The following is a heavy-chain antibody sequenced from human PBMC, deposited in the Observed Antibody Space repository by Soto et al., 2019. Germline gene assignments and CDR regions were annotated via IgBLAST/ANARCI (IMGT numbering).Heavy chain of an antibody. Sequence: ASVKDSCKVSGYTLTELSMHWVRQAPGKGLEWMGGFDPEDGETIYAQKFQGRVTMTEDTSTDTAYMELSSLRSEDTAVYYCATYNWNYYWFDPWGQGTLVTVSS. V-gene: IGHV1-24*01. CDR2: FDPEDGET. J-gene: IGHJ5*02. D-gene: IGHD1-7*01. CDR3: ATYNWNYYWFDP. CDR1: GYTLTELS.